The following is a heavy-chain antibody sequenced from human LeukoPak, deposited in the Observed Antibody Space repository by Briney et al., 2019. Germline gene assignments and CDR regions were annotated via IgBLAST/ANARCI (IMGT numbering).Heavy chain of an antibody. D-gene: IGHD2-2*01. CDR2: IQTDGGDK. CDR3: AREGGTVVIGRFDY. J-gene: IGHJ4*02. V-gene: IGHV3-30*02. Sequence: GGSLRLSCVAPGFTFRASGMHWVRQAPGMGLEWVTFIQTDGGDKKYAASVAGRFTISRDNSKNTVYLHMSSLRPDDTALYYCAREGGTVVIGRFDYWGQGTLVTVSS. CDR1: GFTFRASG.